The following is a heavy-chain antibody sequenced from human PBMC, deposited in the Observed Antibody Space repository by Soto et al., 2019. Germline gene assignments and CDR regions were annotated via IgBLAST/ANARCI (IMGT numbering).Heavy chain of an antibody. D-gene: IGHD3-3*01. V-gene: IGHV2-5*01. Sequence: ESGPTLVNPTQTLTLTCTFSGFSLSTSGVGVGWIRQPPGKALEWLALIYWNDDKRYSPSLKSRLTITKDTSKNQVVLTMPNMDPADTATYYSAHRPELYDLWSGSTHYYEHWGQGTLVTVSS. J-gene: IGHJ4*02. CDR2: IYWNDDK. CDR3: AHRPELYDLWSGSTHYYEH. CDR1: GFSLSTSGVG.